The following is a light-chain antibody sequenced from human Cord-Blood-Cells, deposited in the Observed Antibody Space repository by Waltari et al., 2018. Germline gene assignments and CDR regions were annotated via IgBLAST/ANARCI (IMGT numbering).Light chain of an antibody. CDR3: QVWDSSSDHVV. CDR2: DDS. J-gene: IGLJ2*01. CDR1: NLGSKT. V-gene: IGLV3-21*03. Sequence: SSVLTQPPSVSVAPAKTARITFGGHNLGSKTVHGYQQKPGQAPVLVVYDDSDRPSGIPERFSGSNSGNTATLTISRVEAGDEADYYCQVWDSSSDHVVFGGGTKLTVL.